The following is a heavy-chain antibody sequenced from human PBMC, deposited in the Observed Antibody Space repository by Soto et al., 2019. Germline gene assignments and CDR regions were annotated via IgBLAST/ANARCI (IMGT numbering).Heavy chain of an antibody. Sequence: QLQLQESGPGLVKPSETLSLTCTVSGGSISSSSYYWGWIRQPPGKGLEWIGSIYYSGSTYYNPSLRSRVTISVDTSKNQFSLKLSSVTAADRAVYYCAETYYYGSGSPIQFDYWGQGTLVTVAS. CDR3: AETYYYGSGSPIQFDY. CDR1: GGSISSSSYY. CDR2: IYYSGST. V-gene: IGHV4-39*01. D-gene: IGHD3-10*01. J-gene: IGHJ4*02.